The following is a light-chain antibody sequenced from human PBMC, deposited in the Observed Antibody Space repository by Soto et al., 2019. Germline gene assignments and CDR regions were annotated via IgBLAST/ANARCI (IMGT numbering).Light chain of an antibody. J-gene: IGKJ4*01. CDR2: TAS. V-gene: IGKV1-12*01. Sequence: DIQLTQSPSSVSASVGDRVTITCRASQGVSSWLAWYQQKPGKAPKLLIYTASSLRSGVPSRFSGSGSGTHFTLTISSLQAEDSATYYCQQVATFPLTFGGGTNVEI. CDR3: QQVATFPLT. CDR1: QGVSSW.